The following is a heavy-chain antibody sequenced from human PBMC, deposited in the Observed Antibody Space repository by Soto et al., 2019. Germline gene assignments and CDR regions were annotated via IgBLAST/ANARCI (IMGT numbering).Heavy chain of an antibody. CDR3: ATSAYDSSGYYGGVFGY. J-gene: IGHJ4*02. D-gene: IGHD3-22*01. CDR1: GFSSSSSRYY. V-gene: IGHV4-39*01. CDR2: IYYSGST. Sequence: XEALCLTCAVSGFSSSSSRYYWGWIRQPPGKGLEWIGSIYYSGSTYYNPSLKSRVTISVDTSKNQFSLKLSSVTAADTAVYYCATSAYDSSGYYGGVFGYWGQGTLVTVSS.